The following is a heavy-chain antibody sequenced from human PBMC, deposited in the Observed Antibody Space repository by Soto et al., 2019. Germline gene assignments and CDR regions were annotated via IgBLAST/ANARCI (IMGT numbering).Heavy chain of an antibody. Sequence: RASVKVSCKASGYTFTSYAMHWVRQAPGQRLEWMGWINAGNGNTKYSQKFQGRVTITRDTSASTAYMELSSLRSEDTAVYYCARGPSPFWSGFRTYGMDVWGQGTTVTVSS. CDR1: GYTFTSYA. CDR3: ARGPSPFWSGFRTYGMDV. D-gene: IGHD3-3*01. CDR2: INAGNGNT. V-gene: IGHV1-3*01. J-gene: IGHJ6*02.